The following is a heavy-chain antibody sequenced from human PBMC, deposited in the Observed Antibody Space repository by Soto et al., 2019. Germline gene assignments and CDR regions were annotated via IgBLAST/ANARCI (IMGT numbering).Heavy chain of an antibody. D-gene: IGHD6-6*01. V-gene: IGHV3-21*01. CDR2: ISSSSSYI. CDR3: ARDRRQLVGTYAFDI. CDR1: GFTFSSYS. J-gene: IGHJ3*02. Sequence: GGSLRLSCAASGFTFSSYSMNWVRQAPGKGLEWVSSISSSSSYIYYADSVKGRFTISRDNAKNSLYLQMNSLRAEDTAVYYCARDRRQLVGTYAFDIWGQGTMVTVSS.